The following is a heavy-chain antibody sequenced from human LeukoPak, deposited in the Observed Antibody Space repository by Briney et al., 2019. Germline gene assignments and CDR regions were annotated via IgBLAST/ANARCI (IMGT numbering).Heavy chain of an antibody. CDR1: EFTFTSYA. CDR2: ISGSGGST. CDR3: AKHRVVVVAATDY. Sequence: GGSLRPSCAASEFTFTSYAMSWVRQAPGRGLEWVSAISGSGGSTYYADSVKGRFTISRDNSKNTLYLQMNSLRAEDTAVYYCAKHRVVVVAATDYWGQGTLVTVSS. D-gene: IGHD2-15*01. J-gene: IGHJ4*02. V-gene: IGHV3-23*01.